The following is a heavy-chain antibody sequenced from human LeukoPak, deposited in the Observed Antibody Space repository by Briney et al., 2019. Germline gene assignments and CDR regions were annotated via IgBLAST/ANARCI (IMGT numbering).Heavy chain of an antibody. V-gene: IGHV1-8*01. CDR2: MSPASGNT. D-gene: IGHD7-27*01. CDR1: GYTFTSYD. Sequence: ASVKVSCKASGYTFTSYDLNWVRRATGQGLEWMGWMSPASGNTGYAQEFQGRVTMTRDTSVSTAYMELNSLRSEDTAVYYCARDPPNWGFDSWGQGTLVTVSS. J-gene: IGHJ4*02. CDR3: ARDPPNWGFDS.